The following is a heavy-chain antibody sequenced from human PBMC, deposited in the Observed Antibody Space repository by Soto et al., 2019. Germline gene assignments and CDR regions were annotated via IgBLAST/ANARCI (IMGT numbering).Heavy chain of an antibody. J-gene: IGHJ5*02. V-gene: IGHV1-69*02. CDR1: GGTFSSYT. Sequence: QVQLVQSGAEVKKPGSSVKVSCKASGGTFSSYTISWVRQAPGQVLEWMGRIIPILGIANYAQQFQGRVTIPADKSTSTAYMELSSLRSEDTAVYYCARGDCSGGSCYPDWFDPWGQGTLVTVSS. CDR2: IIPILGIA. CDR3: ARGDCSGGSCYPDWFDP. D-gene: IGHD2-15*01.